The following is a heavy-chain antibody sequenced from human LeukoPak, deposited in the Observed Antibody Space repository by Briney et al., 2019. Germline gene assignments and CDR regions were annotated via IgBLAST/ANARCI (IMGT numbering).Heavy chain of an antibody. Sequence: GGSLRLSCAASGFTFSNYMMHWVRQAPGKGLVWVSRIKSDGITITYADSVKGRFTISRDNAKNTLYLQMNSLRAEDTAVYYCARGEWYGSGWYAFDYWGQGTLVTVSS. D-gene: IGHD6-19*01. J-gene: IGHJ4*02. V-gene: IGHV3-74*01. CDR2: IKSDGITI. CDR1: GFTFSNYM. CDR3: ARGEWYGSGWYAFDY.